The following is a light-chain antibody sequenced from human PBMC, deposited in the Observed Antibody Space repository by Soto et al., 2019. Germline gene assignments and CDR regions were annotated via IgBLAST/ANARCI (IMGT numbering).Light chain of an antibody. Sequence: DIQMTQSPSTLSASVGDRVTITCRASQSISSWLAWYQQKPGKAPTLLIYKASSLERWVPSRFSGSGSGTEFTLTISSLQPDDFATYYCQQYNSYPLTFGGGTKVEIK. CDR2: KAS. CDR3: QQYNSYPLT. V-gene: IGKV1-5*03. J-gene: IGKJ4*01. CDR1: QSISSW.